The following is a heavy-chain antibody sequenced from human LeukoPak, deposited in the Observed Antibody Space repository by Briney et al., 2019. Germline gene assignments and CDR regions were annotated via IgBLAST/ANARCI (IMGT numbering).Heavy chain of an antibody. D-gene: IGHD3-22*01. V-gene: IGHV4-59*01. J-gene: IGHJ4*02. CDR1: GGSISSYY. CDR2: IYYSGST. Sequence: SETLSLTCTVSGGSISSYYWSWIRQPPGKGLEWIGYIYYSGSTNYNPSLKSRVTISVDTSKNQFSLKLSSVTAADTAVYYCARLPDSSGYYYSRHVVYWGQGTLVTVSS. CDR3: ARLPDSSGYYYSRHVVY.